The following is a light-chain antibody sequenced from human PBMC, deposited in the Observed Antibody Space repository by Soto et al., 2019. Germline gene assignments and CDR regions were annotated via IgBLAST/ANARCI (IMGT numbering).Light chain of an antibody. J-gene: IGKJ4*01. Sequence: IVLTQSPAILAFSPGDIATLSCSSRQSVSSSYLAWYQHKPGQAPRLLIHGASSRVTGIPDRFSGSGSGTDFTLTITRLEPEDFAVYYCQQYQSLTFGGGTKVDIK. CDR3: QQYQSLT. V-gene: IGKV3-20*01. CDR2: GAS. CDR1: QSVSSSY.